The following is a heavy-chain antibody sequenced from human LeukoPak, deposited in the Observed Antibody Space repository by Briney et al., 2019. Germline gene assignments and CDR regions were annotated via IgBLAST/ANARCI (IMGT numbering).Heavy chain of an antibody. CDR3: AKDRRAYYYDSSGLLDY. V-gene: IGHV3-9*01. Sequence: PGRSLRLSCAASGFTFDDYATHWVRQAPGKGLEWVLGISWNSGSIGYADSVKGRFTFSRDNAKNSLYLQMNSLRAGDTALYYCAKDRRAYYYDSSGLLDYWGQGTLVTVSS. CDR2: ISWNSGSI. CDR1: GFTFDDYA. D-gene: IGHD3-22*01. J-gene: IGHJ4*02.